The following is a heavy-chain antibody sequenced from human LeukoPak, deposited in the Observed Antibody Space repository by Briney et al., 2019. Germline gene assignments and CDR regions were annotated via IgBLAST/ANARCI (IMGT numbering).Heavy chain of an antibody. V-gene: IGHV5-51*01. D-gene: IGHD3-3*01. J-gene: IGHJ4*02. CDR3: ARQYYDFWSGYSVTPFDY. CDR1: GYSFTSYW. Sequence: GESLKISCKGSGYSFTSYWIGWVRQMPGKGLEWMGIIYPGDSDTRYSPSFQGQVTISADKSIGTAYLQWSSLKASDTAMYYCARQYYDFWSGYSVTPFDYWGQGTLVTVSS. CDR2: IYPGDSDT.